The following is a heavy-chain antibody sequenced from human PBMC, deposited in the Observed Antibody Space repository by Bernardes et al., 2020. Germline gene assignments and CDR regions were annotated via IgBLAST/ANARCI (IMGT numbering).Heavy chain of an antibody. V-gene: IGHV5-51*01. J-gene: IGHJ4*02. CDR1: GYSFTSYW. CDR3: SRPNYHDSGSYHFDY. D-gene: IGHD3-10*01. Sequence: GESLKISCKCSGYSFTSYWIGWVRQMPGKGLAWMGIIYPGDSDTRYSPSFQGQVTISADKSISTAYLQWSSLKASDTAMYYCSRPNYHDSGSYHFDYWGQGTLVTVSS. CDR2: IYPGDSDT.